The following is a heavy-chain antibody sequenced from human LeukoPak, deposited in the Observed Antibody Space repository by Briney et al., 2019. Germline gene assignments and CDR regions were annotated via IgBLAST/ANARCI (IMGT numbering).Heavy chain of an antibody. CDR1: GYTFTGCF. CDR3: ARSAYNYGYVYFDH. D-gene: IGHD5-18*01. Sequence: ASVKVSCKAFGYTFTGCFIDYMRQAPGQWLEWMGWFDPNSDNIRYSETCKARVTKTRDTSTNTDNMELSWLRSDDTAGYYCARSAYNYGYVYFDHWGQGTLVIVSS. CDR2: FDPNSDNI. V-gene: IGHV1-2*02. J-gene: IGHJ4*02.